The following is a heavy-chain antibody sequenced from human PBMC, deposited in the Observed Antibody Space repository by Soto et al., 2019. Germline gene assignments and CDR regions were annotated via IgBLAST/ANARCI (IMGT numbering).Heavy chain of an antibody. Sequence: EVQLLESGGDLVQPGGSLTLSCAASGFTFSSYAMSWVRQTPGKGLELIAAIDGLATIRFYSDSVKGRFTISRDSSKNTVYLQMNILRAADTAVYSCAKAHIVAVPTGMGGLGGLYDPWGQGTLVTVSS. V-gene: IGHV3-23*01. CDR1: GFTFSSYA. D-gene: IGHD2-2*01. CDR2: IDGLATIR. CDR3: AKAHIVAVPTGMGGLGGLYDP. J-gene: IGHJ5*02.